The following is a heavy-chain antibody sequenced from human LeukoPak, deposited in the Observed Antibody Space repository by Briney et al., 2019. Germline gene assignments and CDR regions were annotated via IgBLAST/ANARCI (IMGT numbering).Heavy chain of an antibody. CDR1: GFTFSSFG. V-gene: IGHV3-48*01. Sequence: GGSLRLSCAASGFTFSSFGMNWVRQAPGKGLEWVSYISSSSSTIYYADSVKGRFTISRDNAKNSVYLQMNSLRAEDTAVYYCARGGGKFDYWGQGTLVTVSS. CDR2: ISSSSSTI. D-gene: IGHD3-16*01. CDR3: ARGGGKFDY. J-gene: IGHJ4*02.